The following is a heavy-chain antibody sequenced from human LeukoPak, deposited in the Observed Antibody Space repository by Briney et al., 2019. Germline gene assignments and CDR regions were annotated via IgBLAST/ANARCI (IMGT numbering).Heavy chain of an antibody. V-gene: IGHV4-39*01. CDR3: ARVPTVTFFDY. J-gene: IGHJ4*02. Sequence: PSETLSLTCTVSGGSISSSSYYWGWIRQPPGKGLEWIGSIYYSRSTYYNPSLKSRVTISVDTSKNQFSLKLSSVTAADTAVYYCARVPTVTFFDYWGQGNLVTVSS. D-gene: IGHD4-17*01. CDR2: IYYSRST. CDR1: GGSISSSSYY.